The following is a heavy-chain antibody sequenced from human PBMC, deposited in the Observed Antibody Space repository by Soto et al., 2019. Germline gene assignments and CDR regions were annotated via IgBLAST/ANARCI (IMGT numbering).Heavy chain of an antibody. CDR1: GFTFSSYG. Sequence: QVQLVESGGGVVQPGRSLRLSCAASGFTFSSYGMHWVRQAPGKGLEWVAVISHDGSNKYFADSVKGRFTISRDNSQNTLYLQMNSLRDGDTAVYYCARAGTWGLDVWGQGTTVSISS. CDR2: ISHDGSNK. J-gene: IGHJ6*02. D-gene: IGHD6-19*01. CDR3: ARAGTWGLDV. V-gene: IGHV3-30*03.